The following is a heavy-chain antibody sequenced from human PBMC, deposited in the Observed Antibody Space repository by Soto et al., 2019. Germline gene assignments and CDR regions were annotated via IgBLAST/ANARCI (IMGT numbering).Heavy chain of an antibody. CDR2: IRNKDNNYAT. Sequence: SLRLSCAASGFTFSESAMHWVRQASGKGLEWVGRIRNKDNNYATAYTASVKGRFTISRDNAENSVFLQMNSLRAEDTAIYYCATKGDALNYWGQGTLVTVSS. V-gene: IGHV3-73*01. D-gene: IGHD2-8*01. CDR1: GFTFSESA. CDR3: ATKGDALNY. J-gene: IGHJ4*02.